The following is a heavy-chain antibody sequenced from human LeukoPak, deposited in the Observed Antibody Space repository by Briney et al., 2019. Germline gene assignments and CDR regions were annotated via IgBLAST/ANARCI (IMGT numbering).Heavy chain of an antibody. CDR1: GGAVSSYY. D-gene: IGHD1-14*01. Sequence: SETLSLTCTVSGGAVSSYYWSWGRQPPGKGLEWIGYIHSSGSPNYNPSLKSRGTISVDTSKNHLSLNLSSVTAADTAVYYCARWPTTYLDYWGQGTLVPVSS. J-gene: IGHJ4*02. CDR2: IHSSGSP. CDR3: ARWPTTYLDY. V-gene: IGHV4-59*02.